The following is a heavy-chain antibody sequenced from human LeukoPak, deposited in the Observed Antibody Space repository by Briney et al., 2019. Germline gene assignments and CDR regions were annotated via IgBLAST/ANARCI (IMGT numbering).Heavy chain of an antibody. D-gene: IGHD1-1*01. Sequence: GGSLRLSCAASEFTFSSHWMSWVRQAPGKGLEWVANIKDDGSEKYYVDSVKGRFTISRDNANNSLYLQTNSLRAEDTAVYYCATYVNWVAGDVYGQGTTVSVSS. CDR2: IKDDGSEK. V-gene: IGHV3-7*01. CDR1: EFTFSSHW. CDR3: ATYVNWVAGDV. J-gene: IGHJ6*02.